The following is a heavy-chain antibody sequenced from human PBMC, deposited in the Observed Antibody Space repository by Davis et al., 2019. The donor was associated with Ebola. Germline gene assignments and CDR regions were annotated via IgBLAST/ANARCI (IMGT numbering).Heavy chain of an antibody. J-gene: IGHJ3*02. CDR1: GYSFTSYW. CDR3: ATYYYHSSGYFYHAFDI. V-gene: IGHV5-51*01. D-gene: IGHD3-22*01. Sequence: GESLKISCNGSGYSFTSYWIGWARQMPGKGLEWMGIIYPADSDTRYSPSFQVQVTISADKSISTAYLQWSSLKASDTAMYYCATYYYHSSGYFYHAFDIWGHGTMVTVSS. CDR2: IYPADSDT.